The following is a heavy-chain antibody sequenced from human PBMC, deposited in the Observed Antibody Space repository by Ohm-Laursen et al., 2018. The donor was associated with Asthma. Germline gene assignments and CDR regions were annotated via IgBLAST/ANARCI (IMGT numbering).Heavy chain of an antibody. J-gene: IGHJ5*02. V-gene: IGHV4-39*01. CDR3: ARHLVRDGYNS. Sequence: GTLSLTCIVSGGSISSSSYYWGWIRQPPGKGLEWIGSIYYSGSTYYNPSLKSRVTISVDTSKNQFSLKLSSVTAADTAVYYCARHLVRDGYNSWGQGTLVTVSS. CDR1: GGSISSSSYY. CDR2: IYYSGST. D-gene: IGHD5-24*01.